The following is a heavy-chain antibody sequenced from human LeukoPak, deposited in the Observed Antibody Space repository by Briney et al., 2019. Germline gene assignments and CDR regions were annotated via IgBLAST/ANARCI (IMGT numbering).Heavy chain of an antibody. V-gene: IGHV3-23*01. CDR1: GFTFSSYA. Sequence: GGSLRLSCAASGFTFSSYAMSWVRQAPGKGLEWVSAISGSGGSTYYADSVKGRFTIPRDNSKNTLYLQMNSLRAEDTAVYYCAKDRGLRTLVATILHWGQGTLVTVSS. CDR3: AKDRGLRTLVATILH. J-gene: IGHJ4*02. D-gene: IGHD5-12*01. CDR2: ISGSGGST.